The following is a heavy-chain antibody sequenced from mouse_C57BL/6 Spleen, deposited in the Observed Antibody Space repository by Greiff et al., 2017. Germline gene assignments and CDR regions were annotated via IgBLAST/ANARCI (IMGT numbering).Heavy chain of an antibody. D-gene: IGHD2-3*01. CDR2: ISYDGSN. CDR1: GYSITSGYY. V-gene: IGHV3-6*01. J-gene: IGHJ3*01. CDR3: AREEVYDGYFWFAY. Sequence: EVHLVESGPGLVKPSQSLSLTCSVTGYSITSGYYWNWIRQFPGNKLEWMGYISYDGSNNYKPSLKNRISITRDTSKNQFFLKLNSVTTEDTATYYCAREEVYDGYFWFAYWGQGTLVTVSA.